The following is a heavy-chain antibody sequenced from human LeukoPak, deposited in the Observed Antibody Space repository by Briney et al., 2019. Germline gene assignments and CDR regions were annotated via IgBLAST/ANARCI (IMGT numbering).Heavy chain of an antibody. V-gene: IGHV3-23*01. D-gene: IGHD6-13*01. CDR3: AKDRAQQLVLDF. J-gene: IGHJ4*02. CDR2: IIGSGSST. Sequence: GGSLRLSCAASGFTFSGYGMSWVRQAPGKGLEWVSAIIGSGSSTYYADSVKGRFTISRDNSKNTLFLQMNSPRAEDTAVYYCAKDRAQQLVLDFWGQGTLVTVSS. CDR1: GFTFSGYG.